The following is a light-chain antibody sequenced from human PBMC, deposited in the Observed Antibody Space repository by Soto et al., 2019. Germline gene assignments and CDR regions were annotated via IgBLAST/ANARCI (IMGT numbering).Light chain of an antibody. CDR3: QSYDSSLTNAV. CDR2: GNN. CDR1: SSNIGAGYD. J-gene: IGLJ2*01. V-gene: IGLV1-40*01. Sequence: QSVLTQPPSVSGAPGQTITISCSGSSSNIGAGYDVHWYQQLPGRAPKLLIYGNNNRPSGVPDRFSGSKSGTSVSLAITGLRGEDEADYHSQSYDSSLTNAVFGGGTKLTVL.